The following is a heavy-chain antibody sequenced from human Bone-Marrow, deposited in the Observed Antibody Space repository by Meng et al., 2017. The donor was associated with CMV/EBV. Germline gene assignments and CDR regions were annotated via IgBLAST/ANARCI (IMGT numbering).Heavy chain of an antibody. CDR3: ARVGLSTVTTNFDT. Sequence: GSLRLSCAVYGGSFSVNYWSWIRQSPGKGLEWIGEINHSGYTSYNPSLKSRVTISIDTSKNQFSVTLSSVTAADSAVYYCARVGLSTVTTNFDTWGQGTRVTVSS. D-gene: IGHD4-17*01. CDR2: INHSGYT. J-gene: IGHJ4*02. CDR1: GGSFSVNY. V-gene: IGHV4-34*01.